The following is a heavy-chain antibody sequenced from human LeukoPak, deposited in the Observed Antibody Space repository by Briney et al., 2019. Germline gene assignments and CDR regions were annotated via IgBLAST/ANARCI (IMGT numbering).Heavy chain of an antibody. Sequence: GGSLRLSCAASGFTFSSYSMNWVRQAPGKGLEWVSYISSSSNTIYYADSVKGRFTISRDNARNSLYLQMHSLRDEDTAVYYCARDLSGWYFFDYWGQRTLVTVSS. D-gene: IGHD6-19*01. V-gene: IGHV3-48*02. CDR3: ARDLSGWYFFDY. J-gene: IGHJ4*02. CDR1: GFTFSSYS. CDR2: ISSSSNTI.